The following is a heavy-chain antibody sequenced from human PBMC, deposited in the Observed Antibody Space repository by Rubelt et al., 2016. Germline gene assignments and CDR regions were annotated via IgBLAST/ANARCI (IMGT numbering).Heavy chain of an antibody. CDR2: ISSSSTTI. D-gene: IGHD1-26*01. Sequence: GKGLAWISYISSSSTTIYYADSVKGRFTISRDNAKNSLYLQMNSLRGEDTAVYYCSRRSMGATSAFDIWGQGTMVTVSS. J-gene: IGHJ3*02. CDR3: SRRSMGATSAFDI. V-gene: IGHV3-48*01.